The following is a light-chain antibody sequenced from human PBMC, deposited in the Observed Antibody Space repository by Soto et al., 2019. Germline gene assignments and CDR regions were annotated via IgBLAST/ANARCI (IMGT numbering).Light chain of an antibody. Sequence: AIRRTESPQSLSSSAVDGAIIARRASQSISSYLAWYQQEPGKAPKLLIYAASTLQSWVPSSFSGSESGTDFTLTISCLQSEDFATSCCQQYYSYPPHTLGGGTKVDIK. CDR1: QSISSY. CDR2: AAS. CDR3: QQYYSYPPHT. V-gene: IGKV1-8*01. J-gene: IGKJ4*01.